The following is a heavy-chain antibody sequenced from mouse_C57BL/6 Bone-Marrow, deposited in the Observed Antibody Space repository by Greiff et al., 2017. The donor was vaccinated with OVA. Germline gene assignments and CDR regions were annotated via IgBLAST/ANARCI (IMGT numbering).Heavy chain of an antibody. Sequence: QVQLQQPGAELVKPGASVKMSCKASGYTFTSYWITWVKQRPGQGLEWIGDIYPGSGSTNYNEKFKSKATLTVETSSSTAYMQLSSLTSEDSAVYDCARWRGLGFAYWGQGTLVTVSA. CDR3: ARWRGLGFAY. CDR1: GYTFTSYW. V-gene: IGHV1-55*01. CDR2: IYPGSGST. J-gene: IGHJ3*01.